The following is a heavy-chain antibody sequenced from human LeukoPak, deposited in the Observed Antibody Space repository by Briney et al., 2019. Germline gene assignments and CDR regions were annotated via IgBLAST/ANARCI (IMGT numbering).Heavy chain of an antibody. V-gene: IGHV3-23*01. CDR2: ISGSGGST. CDR1: GFTFSSYA. D-gene: IGHD5-24*01. J-gene: IGHJ4*02. Sequence: SGGSLRLSCAASGFTFSSYAMSWVRQAPGKGLEGVSYISGSGGSTYYADSVKGRFTISRDNSKNTLYLQMNSLRAEDTAVYYCAKDAVEMATTPFDYWGQGTLVTVSS. CDR3: AKDAVEMATTPFDY.